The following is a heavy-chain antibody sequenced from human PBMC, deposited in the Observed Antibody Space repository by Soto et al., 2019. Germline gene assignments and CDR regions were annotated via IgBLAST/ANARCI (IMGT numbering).Heavy chain of an antibody. CDR1: GFSFTTYV. CDR2: ISHDGSYK. V-gene: IGHV3-30*18. D-gene: IGHD1-26*01. CDR3: AKGLLAIVGTTLPRDAFNI. Sequence: GGSLRLSCAASGFSFTTYVMHWVRQAPGKGLEWVAAISHDGSYKYYGDAVKGRFTISRDTSKNAVYLEMNSLRPEDTVVYYCAKGLLAIVGTTLPRDAFNIWGQGTMVTVSS. J-gene: IGHJ3*02.